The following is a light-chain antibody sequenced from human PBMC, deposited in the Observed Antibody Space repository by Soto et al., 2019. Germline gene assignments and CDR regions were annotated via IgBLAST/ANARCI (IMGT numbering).Light chain of an antibody. CDR3: QQYNSYAWT. CDR2: DAS. J-gene: IGKJ1*01. CDR1: QSISNW. Sequence: DIQMTQSPSTLPSSVRERFTITCRASQSISNWLAWYQQKPGKAPKLLIYDASSLESGVPSRFSGSGSGTEFTLTISSLQPDDFATYYCQQYNSYAWTFGQGTKVDIK. V-gene: IGKV1-5*01.